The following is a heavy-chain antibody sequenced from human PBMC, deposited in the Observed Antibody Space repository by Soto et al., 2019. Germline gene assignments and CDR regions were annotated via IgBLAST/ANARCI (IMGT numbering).Heavy chain of an antibody. V-gene: IGHV5-10-1*01. D-gene: IGHD3-10*01. Sequence: PGESLKISCKGSGYSFTSYWISWVRQMPGKGLEWMGRTDPSDSYTNYSPSFQGHVTISADKSISTAYLQWSSLKASDTAMYYCARQPYGSGSYYGYYYYGMDVWGQGTTVTVSS. CDR2: TDPSDSYT. J-gene: IGHJ6*02. CDR3: ARQPYGSGSYYGYYYYGMDV. CDR1: GYSFTSYW.